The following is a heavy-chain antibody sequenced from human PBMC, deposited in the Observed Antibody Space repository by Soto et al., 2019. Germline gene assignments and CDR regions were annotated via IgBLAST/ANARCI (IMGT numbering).Heavy chain of an antibody. CDR2: IKSKTDGGTT. V-gene: IGHV3-15*01. CDR1: WCTFSNAW. J-gene: IGHJ4*02. CDR3: TTAVPVFVVVVAVTTIDY. D-gene: IGHD2-15*01. Sequence: CGSQRLRWAAVWCTFSNAWMSRVRQAPGKGLEWVGRIKSKTDGGTTDYAAPVKGRFTISRDDPKNTLYLQMNSLKTEDTAVYYCTTAVPVFVVVVAVTTIDYWGQGALVTVSS.